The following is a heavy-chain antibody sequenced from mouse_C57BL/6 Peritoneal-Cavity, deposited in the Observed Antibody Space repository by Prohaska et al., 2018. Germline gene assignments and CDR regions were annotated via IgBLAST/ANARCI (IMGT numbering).Heavy chain of an antibody. Sequence: HVQLQQPGAELVRPGSSVKLSCKASGYTFTSYWMHWVKQRPIQGLEWIGNIDTSDSETHYNQKFKDKATLTVDKASSTAYMKVSSMTSEDTAVYYCARDYEGGAIDYGGQGTSGTVYS. D-gene: IGHD2-4*01. J-gene: IGHJ4*01. V-gene: IGHV1-52*01. CDR1: GYTFTSYW. CDR2: IDTSDSET. CDR3: ARDYEGGAIDY.